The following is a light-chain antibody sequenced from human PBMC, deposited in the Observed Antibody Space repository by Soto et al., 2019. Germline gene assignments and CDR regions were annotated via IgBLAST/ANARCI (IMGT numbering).Light chain of an antibody. J-gene: IGLJ1*01. CDR2: EVT. Sequence: TEPRWASGSTGESVTISCTGTSSDVGGYDYVSWYQQHPGKAPKLMIYEVTKRPSGVPDRFSGSKSGNTASLTVSGLQAEDEADYYCSSYAGSNHFVFGTGTKVTVL. V-gene: IGLV2-8*01. CDR3: SSYAGSNHFV. CDR1: SSDVGGYDY.